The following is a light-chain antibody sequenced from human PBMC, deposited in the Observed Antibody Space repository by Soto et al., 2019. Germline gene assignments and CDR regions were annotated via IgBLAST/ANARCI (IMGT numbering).Light chain of an antibody. Sequence: IQMTKSPLTPSASEGDKVTITCRTSQRISTLLAWYKQKPDNAPKHLIYEASRLESGIPSRVSVSASVTTFTLTFSTLQPDDFATYNCQQYNTYSRTCGQGTKV. V-gene: IGKV1-5*03. J-gene: IGKJ1*01. CDR1: QRISTL. CDR3: QQYNTYSRT. CDR2: EAS.